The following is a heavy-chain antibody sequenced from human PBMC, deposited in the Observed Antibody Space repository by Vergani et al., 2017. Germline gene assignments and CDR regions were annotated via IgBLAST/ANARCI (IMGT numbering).Heavy chain of an antibody. CDR2: ISYDGNKK. J-gene: IGHJ6*03. V-gene: IGHV3-30*03. CDR3: VRDFLTRVTTLDYYYMGV. CDR1: GFPFSDYG. Sequence: QVQLVESGGGKVQPGRSLRLSCSAAGFPFSDYGVHWVRQAPGKGLEWVSVISYDGNKKNYADSVKGRFTISRDNSKNTLYLEMNALRAEDTAVYYCVRDFLTRVTTLDYYYMGVWGKGTTVTVSS. D-gene: IGHD1-1*01.